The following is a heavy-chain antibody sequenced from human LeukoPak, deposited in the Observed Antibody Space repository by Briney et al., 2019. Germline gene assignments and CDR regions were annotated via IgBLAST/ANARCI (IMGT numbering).Heavy chain of an antibody. J-gene: IGHJ4*02. D-gene: IGHD2-8*02. Sequence: GGSLRLSCAVPGVYWMSWVRQAPGKGLEWVANINQDGSVIYYVDSVKGRFPISRDNAKNSLYLQMNSLRAEDTGVYYCATSSGAPGNMWGQGTLVTVSS. CDR2: INQDGSVI. CDR3: ATSSGAPGNM. V-gene: IGHV3-7*01. CDR1: GVYW.